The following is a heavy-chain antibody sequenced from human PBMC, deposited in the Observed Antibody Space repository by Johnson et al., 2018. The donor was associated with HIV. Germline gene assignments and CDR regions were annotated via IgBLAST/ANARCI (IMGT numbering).Heavy chain of an antibody. CDR2: ISGSGGST. CDR3: AGELGGSGFDV. J-gene: IGHJ3*01. CDR1: GFTFSDYY. V-gene: IGHV3-11*01. D-gene: IGHD1-26*01. Sequence: QMQLVESGGGLVKPGGSLRLSCAASGFTFSDYYMSWNRQAPGKGLEWVSAISGSGGSTYYEDPVKGRFTLSRENAKNSLYLQMNSRRGEDTAVYYCAGELGGSGFDVWGQGTMVTVSS.